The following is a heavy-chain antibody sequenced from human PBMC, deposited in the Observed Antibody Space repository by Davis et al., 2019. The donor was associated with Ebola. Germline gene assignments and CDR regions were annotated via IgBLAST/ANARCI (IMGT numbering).Heavy chain of an antibody. CDR1: GGSVRTSSYY. D-gene: IGHD3-22*01. Sequence: SETLSLTCSVSGGSVRTSSYYWGWIRQPPGKGLEWIGTIYYSGATYYNPSLKSRVTISVDMSNNRFSLKLNSVTAADTAVYYCARIPYYYDSSDYYSLSYYYYGMDVWGQGTTVTVSS. CDR3: ARIPYYYDSSDYYSLSYYYYGMDV. J-gene: IGHJ6*02. V-gene: IGHV4-39*01. CDR2: IYYSGAT.